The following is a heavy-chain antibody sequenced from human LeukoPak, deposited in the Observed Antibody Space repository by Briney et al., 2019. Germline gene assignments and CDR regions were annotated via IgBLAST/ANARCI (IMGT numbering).Heavy chain of an antibody. V-gene: IGHV4-39*07. Sequence: SETLSLTCTVSGASISSYYWSWIRQPPGKGLEWIGSLYNSGTTYYSPSLQSRVTISGDTSKNQFSLKLTSVTAADTAVYYCARDLAFHSTSTYYYGIDSWGQGTLVTVTS. J-gene: IGHJ4*02. CDR2: LYNSGTT. D-gene: IGHD3-22*01. CDR1: GASISSYY. CDR3: ARDLAFHSTSTYYYGIDS.